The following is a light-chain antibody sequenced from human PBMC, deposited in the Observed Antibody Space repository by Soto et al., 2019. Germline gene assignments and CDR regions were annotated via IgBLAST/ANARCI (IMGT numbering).Light chain of an antibody. CDR1: QSVSSSY. Sequence: EIVLTQSPGTLSLSPGERATLSCRASQSVSSSYLAWYQQKPGQAPRLLIYGASNRATGIPDRFSGSGSGTDFTISISRLEPEDFAVYYCQQYGPSPWTFGQGTKVEIK. CDR3: QQYGPSPWT. CDR2: GAS. V-gene: IGKV3-20*01. J-gene: IGKJ1*01.